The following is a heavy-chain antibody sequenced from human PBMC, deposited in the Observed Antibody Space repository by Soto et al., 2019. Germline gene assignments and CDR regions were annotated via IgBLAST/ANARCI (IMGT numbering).Heavy chain of an antibody. CDR1: GGTFGSYA. CDR2: IIPIFGTA. Sequence: GASVKVSCKASGGTFGSYAISWVRQAPGQGLEWMGGIIPIFGTANYAQKFQGRVTITADESTSTAYMELSSLRSEDTAVYYCAGGEYYDYVWGSYRYNTFFDYWGQGTLVTVSS. D-gene: IGHD3-16*02. J-gene: IGHJ4*02. CDR3: AGGEYYDYVWGSYRYNTFFDY. V-gene: IGHV1-69*13.